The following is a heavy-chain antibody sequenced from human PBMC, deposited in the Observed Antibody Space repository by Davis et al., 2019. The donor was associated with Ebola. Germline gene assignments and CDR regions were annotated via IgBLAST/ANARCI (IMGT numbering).Heavy chain of an antibody. J-gene: IGHJ4*02. CDR3: AKGELVITRGYFDY. Sequence: GGSLRLSCAPSGFTFSVYGMHWVRQAPGKGLEWVAVVSYDGSNKYYADSVKGRFTISRDNSKNTLSLQMSSLRAEDTAIYYCAKGELVITRGYFDYWGQGILVTVSS. CDR1: GFTFSVYG. D-gene: IGHD3-22*01. CDR2: VSYDGSNK. V-gene: IGHV3-30*18.